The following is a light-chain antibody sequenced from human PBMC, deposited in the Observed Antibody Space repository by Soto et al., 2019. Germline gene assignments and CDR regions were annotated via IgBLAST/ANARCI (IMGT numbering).Light chain of an antibody. CDR2: EVN. CDR1: SSDIGTYNL. Sequence: QSVLTQPASVSGSPGQSITISCTGTSSDIGTYNLVSWYQQHPGKAPKLMIYEVNKRPSGVSDRLSGSKSGNTASLTISGLQAEDEADYYCCSYAGSSTLYVFGTGTKVTV. V-gene: IGLV2-23*02. J-gene: IGLJ1*01. CDR3: CSYAGSSTLYV.